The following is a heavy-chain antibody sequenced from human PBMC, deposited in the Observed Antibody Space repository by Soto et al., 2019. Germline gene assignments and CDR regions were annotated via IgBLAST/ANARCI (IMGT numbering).Heavy chain of an antibody. CDR2: IYWDDDK. D-gene: IGHD3-16*01. CDR3: AHQAKYDHPQTPFFDY. V-gene: IGHV2-5*02. J-gene: IGHJ4*02. CDR1: GFSLSTSGVG. Sequence: QITLKESGPPLVKPTQTLTLTCTFSGFSLSTSGVGVGWIRQPPGKALEWLALIYWDDDKRYSPSLKSRLTITKDTSKNPVVLTMTNMDPVDTATYYCAHQAKYDHPQTPFFDYWGQGTLVTVSS.